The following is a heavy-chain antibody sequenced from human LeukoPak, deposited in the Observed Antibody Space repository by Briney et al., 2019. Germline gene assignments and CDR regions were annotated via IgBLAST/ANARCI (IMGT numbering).Heavy chain of an antibody. CDR1: GGSISSYY. Sequence: SEALSLTCTVSGGSISSYYWSWIRQPPGERLEWIWYIYTSGSTNYNPSLKSRVTISVDTSKNQFSLKLSSVTAADTAVYYCARHSIAVSTLNWFDPWGQGTLVTVSS. CDR3: ARHSIAVSTLNWFDP. D-gene: IGHD2-15*01. J-gene: IGHJ5*02. V-gene: IGHV4-4*09. CDR2: IYTSGST.